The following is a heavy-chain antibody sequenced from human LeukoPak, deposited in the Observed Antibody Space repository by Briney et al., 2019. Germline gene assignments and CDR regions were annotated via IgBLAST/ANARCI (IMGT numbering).Heavy chain of an antibody. J-gene: IGHJ3*02. CDR3: ARDGGGACTGCPHDAFDI. CDR2: IYYSGST. CDR1: GGSFSSYY. Sequence: SETLSLTCTVSGGSFSSYYWSWIRQPPGKGLEWIGYIYYSGSTNNNPSLKSRVTISVDTSKNQFSLKLSSVTAADTAVYYCARDGGGACTGCPHDAFDIWGQGTMVTVSS. V-gene: IGHV4-59*01. D-gene: IGHD2-8*02.